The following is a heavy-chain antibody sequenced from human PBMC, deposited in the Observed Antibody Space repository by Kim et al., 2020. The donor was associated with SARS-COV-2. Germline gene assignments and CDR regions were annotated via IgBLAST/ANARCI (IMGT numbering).Heavy chain of an antibody. D-gene: IGHD1-26*01. J-gene: IGHJ4*02. CDR1: GFTVSSNY. CDR2: IYSGGST. Sequence: GGSLRLSCAASGFTVSSNYMSWVRQAPGKGLEWVSVIYSGGSTYYADSVKGRFTISRDNSKNTLYLQMNSLRAEDTAVYYCARGYLGSYYNIVSVTPPIGYWGQGTLVTVSS. CDR3: ARGYLGSYYNIVSVTPPIGY. V-gene: IGHV3-66*01.